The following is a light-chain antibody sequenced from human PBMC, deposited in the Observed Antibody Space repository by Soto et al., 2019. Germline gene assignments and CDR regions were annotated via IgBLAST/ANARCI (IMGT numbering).Light chain of an antibody. V-gene: IGLV2-14*03. J-gene: IGLJ2*01. CDR1: SSDIGAYNF. Sequence: QSALTQPASVSGSPGQSITISCTGTSSDIGAYNFVSWYQQHPGKAPKLMLYDVNIRPSGVSTRFSGSKSGNTASLTISGLQAEDEADYYCTSWTTSTTMRFGGGTKVTVL. CDR2: DVN. CDR3: TSWTTSTTMR.